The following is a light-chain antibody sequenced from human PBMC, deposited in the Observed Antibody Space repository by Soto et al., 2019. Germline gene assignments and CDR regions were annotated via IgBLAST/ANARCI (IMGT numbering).Light chain of an antibody. CDR3: SSYTTSNTRQIV. CDR2: DVS. CDR1: SSDFGGYNY. Sequence: QSVLNQPSSLSGSPGQSVPLSRTRPSSDFGGYNYVSWYQHHPGKAPKLIIYDVSNRPSGVSIRFSGSKSDNTASLTISGLQPEDEADYHCSSYTTSNTRQIVFGTGTKVTV. V-gene: IGLV2-14*03. J-gene: IGLJ1*01.